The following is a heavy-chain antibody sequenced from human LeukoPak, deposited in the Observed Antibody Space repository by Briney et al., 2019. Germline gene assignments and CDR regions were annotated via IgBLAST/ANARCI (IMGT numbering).Heavy chain of an antibody. V-gene: IGHV4-34*01. J-gene: IGHJ5*02. D-gene: IGHD6-13*01. Sequence: SETLSPTCAVYGGSFSGYYWSWIRQPPGEGLEWIGSIYYSGTTYYNSSLKSRVTISVERSKNHFSLNLSSLTAADTAVYYCARVYSSSHNWFDTWGQGTQVTVSS. CDR2: IYYSGTT. CDR3: ARVYSSSHNWFDT. CDR1: GGSFSGYY.